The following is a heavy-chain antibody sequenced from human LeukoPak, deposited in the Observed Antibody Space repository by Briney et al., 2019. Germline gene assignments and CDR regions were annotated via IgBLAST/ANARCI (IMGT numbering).Heavy chain of an antibody. J-gene: IGHJ4*02. CDR2: ISGSGGST. V-gene: IGHV3-23*01. CDR1: GFTFSSYA. Sequence: GGSLRLSCAASGFTFSSYAMSWVRQAPGKGLEWVSAISGSGGSTYYADSVKGRFTISRDNAKNSLYLQMNSLRAEDTAVYYCARDRAAVDYWGQGTLVTVSS. D-gene: IGHD2-15*01. CDR3: ARDRAAVDY.